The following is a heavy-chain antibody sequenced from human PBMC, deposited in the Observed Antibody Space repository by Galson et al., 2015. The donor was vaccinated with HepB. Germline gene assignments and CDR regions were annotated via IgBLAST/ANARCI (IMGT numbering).Heavy chain of an antibody. Sequence: SLRLSCAASGFPFSVYAMNWVRQAPGKGLEWVAAISYGEIRQYYADSVRGRLTISRDNSKNTLYLEMNNLRGADTAVYYCATDAAGSPPGRYGMDLWGQGTTVTVSS. CDR1: GFPFSVYA. CDR3: ATDAAGSPPGRYGMDL. D-gene: IGHD6-19*01. J-gene: IGHJ6*02. CDR2: ISYGEIRQ. V-gene: IGHV3-30*04.